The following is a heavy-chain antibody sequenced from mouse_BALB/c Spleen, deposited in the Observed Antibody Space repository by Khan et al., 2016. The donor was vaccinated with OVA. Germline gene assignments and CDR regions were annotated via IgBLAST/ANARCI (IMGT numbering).Heavy chain of an antibody. CDR1: GYTFTTYP. CDR2: IHPYNDDT. V-gene: IGHV1-47*01. CDR3: TRGGRLPFAY. J-gene: IGHJ3*01. D-gene: IGHD1-2*01. Sequence: QMQLQQSGAELVKPGASMMMSCKAFGYTFTTYPIEWMKQNHGRSLEWIGNIHPYNDDTKYNERFKGKAKLTVEKSSNTVYLELSRLTSDDSAVYYCTRGGRLPFAYWGQGTLVTVSA.